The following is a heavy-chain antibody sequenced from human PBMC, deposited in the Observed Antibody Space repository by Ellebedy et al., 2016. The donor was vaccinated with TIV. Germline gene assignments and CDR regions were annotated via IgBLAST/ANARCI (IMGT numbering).Heavy chain of an antibody. V-gene: IGHV3-21*01. CDR1: GFTFSSYS. CDR3: ARDYGDYDY. CDR2: ISSSSFI. Sequence: GGSLRLSXAASGFTFSSYSMNWVRQAPGKGLEWVSSISSSSFIYYADSVKGRFTISRDNAKNSLYLQMNSLRAEDTAVYYCARDYGDYDYWGQGTLVTVSS. J-gene: IGHJ4*02. D-gene: IGHD4-17*01.